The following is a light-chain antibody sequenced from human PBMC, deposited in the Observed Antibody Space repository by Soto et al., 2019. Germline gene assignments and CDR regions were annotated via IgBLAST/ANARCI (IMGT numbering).Light chain of an antibody. V-gene: IGKV1-5*03. CDR2: KAS. Sequence: DIQMTQYPSTLSGSVGDRVTITCRASQTISSWLAWYQQKPGKAPKLLIYKASTLKSGVPSRFSGSGSGTEFPLTISSLQPDDFATYYCQHYISYSEAFGQGTKVELK. J-gene: IGKJ1*01. CDR3: QHYISYSEA. CDR1: QTISSW.